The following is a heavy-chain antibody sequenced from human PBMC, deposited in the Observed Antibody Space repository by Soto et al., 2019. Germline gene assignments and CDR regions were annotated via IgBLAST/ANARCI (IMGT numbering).Heavy chain of an antibody. J-gene: IGHJ4*02. Sequence: PGGSLRLSCAASGFTFSSYEMNWVRQAPGKGLEWVSYISSSGSTIYYADSVKGRFTISRDNAKNSLYLQMSSLRAEDTAVYYCARDVADGGVYDSSGYYYGIDYWGQGTLVTVSS. CDR3: ARDVADGGVYDSSGYYYGIDY. V-gene: IGHV3-48*03. D-gene: IGHD3-22*01. CDR1: GFTFSSYE. CDR2: ISSSGSTI.